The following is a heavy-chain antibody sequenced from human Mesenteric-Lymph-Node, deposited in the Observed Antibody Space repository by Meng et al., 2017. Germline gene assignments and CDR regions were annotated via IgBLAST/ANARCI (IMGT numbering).Heavy chain of an antibody. CDR1: GFTFSSYW. D-gene: IGHD2-21*02. Sequence: GGSLRLSCAASGFTFSSYWMSWVRQAPGKGLEWVANIKEDGSEKYYVDSVKGRFTISRDNAKNSLYLQMNSLRAEDTAVYYCARSHIVVVTATPHYGMDVWGQGTTVTVSS. V-gene: IGHV3-7*01. CDR3: ARSHIVVVTATPHYGMDV. CDR2: IKEDGSEK. J-gene: IGHJ6*02.